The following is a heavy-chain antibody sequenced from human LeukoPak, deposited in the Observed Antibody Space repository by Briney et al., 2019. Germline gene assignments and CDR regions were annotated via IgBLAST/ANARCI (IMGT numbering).Heavy chain of an antibody. CDR2: ISGSGGST. J-gene: IGHJ4*02. V-gene: IGHV3-23*01. Sequence: GGSLRLSCAASGFTFSSYAMSWVRRAPGKGLEWVSAISGSGGSTYYADSVKGRFTTSRDNSKNTLYLQMNSLRAEDTAVYYCAREYPCIGEKKGTSCYAFDYWGQGTLVTVSS. CDR1: GFTFSSYA. D-gene: IGHD2-2*01. CDR3: AREYPCIGEKKGTSCYAFDY.